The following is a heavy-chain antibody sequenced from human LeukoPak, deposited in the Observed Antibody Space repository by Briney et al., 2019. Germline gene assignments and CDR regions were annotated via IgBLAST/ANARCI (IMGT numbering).Heavy chain of an antibody. J-gene: IGHJ6*03. V-gene: IGHV4-34*01. CDR3: ARDNGPGYCSSTSCYASYYYMDV. CDR1: GGSFSGYY. D-gene: IGHD2-2*01. Sequence: PSETLSLTCAVYGGSFSGYYWSWIRQPPGKGLEWIGEINHSGSTNYNPSLKSRVTISVDTSKNQFSLKLSSVTAADTAVYYCARDNGPGYCSSTSCYASYYYMDVWGKGTTVTISS. CDR2: INHSGST.